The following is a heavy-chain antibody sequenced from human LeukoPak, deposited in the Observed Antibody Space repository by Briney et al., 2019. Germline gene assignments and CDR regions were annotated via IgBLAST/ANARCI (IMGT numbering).Heavy chain of an antibody. D-gene: IGHD6-19*01. V-gene: IGHV4-31*03. CDR1: GGSISSGGYY. CDR2: IYYSGST. CDR3: ARDHGYSSGWYGGPGY. J-gene: IGHJ4*02. Sequence: SETLPLTCTVSGGSISSGGYYWSWIRQHPGKGLEWIGYIYYSGSTYYNPSLKGRVSISVDTSKNQFSLKLSSVTAADTAVYYCARDHGYSSGWYGGPGYWGQGTLVTVSS.